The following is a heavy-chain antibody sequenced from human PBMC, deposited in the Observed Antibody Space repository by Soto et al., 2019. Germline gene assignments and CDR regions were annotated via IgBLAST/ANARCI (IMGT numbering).Heavy chain of an antibody. J-gene: IGHJ6*02. CDR3: PKEGSHLAVAGTSPTTYFYGLPV. V-gene: IGHV3-30*18. Sequence: QVQLVESGGGVVQPGRSLRLSCAASGFTFSVYGMHWVRQAPGKGLEWVALVSYDGSIKYYADSVKGRFTISRDNSKNKLYLQMNSLRVEHTAVYYCPKEGSHLAVAGTSPTTYFYGLPVRGQGTTVTVS. CDR1: GFTFSVYG. D-gene: IGHD6-19*01. CDR2: VSYDGSIK.